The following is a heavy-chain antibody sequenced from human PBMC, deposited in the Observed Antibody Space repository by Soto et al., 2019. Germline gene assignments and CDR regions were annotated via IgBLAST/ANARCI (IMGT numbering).Heavy chain of an antibody. CDR3: ARRRRGGDYDHFDY. J-gene: IGHJ4*02. Sequence: EVQLVESGGGLVQPGGSLRLSCAASGFTFSSYSMNWVRQAPGKGLEWVSYISSSSSTIYYADSVKGRFTISRDNAKNSLYLQMNSLRDEDTAVYYCARRRRGGDYDHFDYRGQGTLVTVSS. CDR2: ISSSSSTI. CDR1: GFTFSSYS. D-gene: IGHD4-17*01. V-gene: IGHV3-48*02.